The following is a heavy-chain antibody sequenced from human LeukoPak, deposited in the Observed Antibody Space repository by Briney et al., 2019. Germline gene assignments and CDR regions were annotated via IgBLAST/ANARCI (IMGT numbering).Heavy chain of an antibody. CDR1: GFAFSSYA. V-gene: IGHV3-23*01. Sequence: GGSLRLTCTASGFAFSSYAMSWIRQAPGVGLEWVSAIDGGGGRTWHADSVRGRFTISRDNSKNTLFMQMNSLRAEDTAVYYCAKDFYDSSGSRYDYWGQGTLVTVSS. CDR3: AKDFYDSSGSRYDY. J-gene: IGHJ4*02. D-gene: IGHD3-22*01. CDR2: IDGGGGRT.